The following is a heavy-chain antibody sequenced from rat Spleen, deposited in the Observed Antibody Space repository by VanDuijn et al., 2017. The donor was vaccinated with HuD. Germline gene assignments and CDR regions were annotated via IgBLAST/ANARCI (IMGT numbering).Heavy chain of an antibody. V-gene: IGHV2-63*01. CDR2: MWYDGDT. Sequence: QVQLKESGPGLVQPSQTLSLTCTVSGFSLTSYHISWVRQPSGKGPEWMGRMWYDGDTAYNSALKSRLSISRDTSKNQVFLKMNSLQADDTGTYYCTRDRMGVTTAYVMAAWGQGVSVTVSS. CDR3: TRDRMGVTTAYVMAA. D-gene: IGHD1-7*01. J-gene: IGHJ4*01. CDR1: GFSLTSYH.